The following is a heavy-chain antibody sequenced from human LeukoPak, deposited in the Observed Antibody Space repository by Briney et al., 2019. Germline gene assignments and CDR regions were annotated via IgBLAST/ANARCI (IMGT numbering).Heavy chain of an antibody. CDR2: INHSGST. D-gene: IGHD6-13*01. Sequence: SETLSLTCGVLGGSFNDYSWTWIRHSPGKGLEWIGEINHSGSTTYNPSLKRRFTMSVDASKNQFSLRLSSVTAADTAVYYCARLGLYTSSWYRYYYFDYWGQGTLVTVSS. CDR1: GGSFNDYS. J-gene: IGHJ4*02. CDR3: ARLGLYTSSWYRYYYFDY. V-gene: IGHV4-34*01.